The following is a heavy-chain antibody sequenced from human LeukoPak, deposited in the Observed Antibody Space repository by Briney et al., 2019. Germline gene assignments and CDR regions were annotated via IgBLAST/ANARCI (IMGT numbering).Heavy chain of an antibody. CDR3: AKDVDILPLYYFDY. D-gene: IGHD5-12*01. CDR2: ISGSGGST. Sequence: GGSLRLSCAASGFTFSSYAMSWVRQALGKGLEWVSAISGSGGSTYYADSVKGRFTISRDNSKNTLSLQMNSLRAEDTAVYYCAKDVDILPLYYFDYWGQGTLVTVSS. CDR1: GFTFSSYA. J-gene: IGHJ4*02. V-gene: IGHV3-23*01.